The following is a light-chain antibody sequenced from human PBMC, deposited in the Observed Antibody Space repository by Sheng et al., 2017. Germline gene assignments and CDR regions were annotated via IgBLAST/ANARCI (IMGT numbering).Light chain of an antibody. J-gene: IGKJ2*01. CDR1: QSISNY. V-gene: IGKV3-20*01. CDR2: DAS. CDR3: QQYGSSPYT. Sequence: EIVLTQSPGTVSLSPGERATLSCRASQSISNYLAWYQQLPGQAPRLLIYDASNRATGTPARFSGSGSGTDFTLTISSLEAEDFAVYYCQQYGSSPYTFGQGTKLEIK.